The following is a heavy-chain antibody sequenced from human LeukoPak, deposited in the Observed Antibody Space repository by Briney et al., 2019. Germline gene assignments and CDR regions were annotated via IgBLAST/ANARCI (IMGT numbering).Heavy chain of an antibody. D-gene: IGHD6-13*01. Sequence: SETLSLTCTVSDVSINTYSYYWRWIRQPPGKGLEYIGYIFTTGSTDYNPSLKSRFSISVDTSKNQFSLKLNSVTAADTAVYYCAGAAAGSPFQHWGQGTLVTVSS. J-gene: IGHJ1*01. CDR1: DVSINTYSYY. V-gene: IGHV4-4*09. CDR2: IFTTGST. CDR3: AGAAAGSPFQH.